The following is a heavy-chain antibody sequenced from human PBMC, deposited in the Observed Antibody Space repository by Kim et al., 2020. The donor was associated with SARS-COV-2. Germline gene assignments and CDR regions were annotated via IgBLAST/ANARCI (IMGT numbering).Heavy chain of an antibody. CDR2: VYFTGSS. J-gene: IGHJ4*02. CDR3: ARRRSLTTGWYIDS. D-gene: IGHD1-1*01. CDR1: GASISSYY. V-gene: IGHV4-59*08. Sequence: SETLSLTCSVSGASISSYYWSWIRQPPGKGLEWIGYVYFTGSSNYNPSLKSRVTISGDTSKNHFSLNLSSVTAADSAMYYCARRRSLTTGWYIDSWGQGTLVTVSS.